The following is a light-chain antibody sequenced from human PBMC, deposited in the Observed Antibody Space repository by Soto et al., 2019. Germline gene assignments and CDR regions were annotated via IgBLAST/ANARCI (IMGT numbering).Light chain of an antibody. CDR2: EVN. CDR3: SSYAGSNNLGV. Sequence: QAVVTQPPSASGSPGQSVTISCTGTSSDVGGYKYVSWYQQHPGKAPKLMIFEVNKRPSGVPDRFSGSKSGNTASLTVSGLQAEDEADYYCSSYAGSNNLGVFGTGTKVTVL. J-gene: IGLJ1*01. V-gene: IGLV2-8*01. CDR1: SSDVGGYKY.